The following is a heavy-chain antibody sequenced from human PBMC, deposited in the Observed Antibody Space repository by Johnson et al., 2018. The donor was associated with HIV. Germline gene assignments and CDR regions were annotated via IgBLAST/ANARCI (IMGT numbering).Heavy chain of an antibody. J-gene: IGHJ3*02. D-gene: IGHD2-2*01. CDR1: GFTFTNYG. V-gene: IGHV3-30*02. CDR2: IRYDETNK. Sequence: QVQLVESGGGLVKPGGSLRISCVASGFTFTNYGMHWVRQAPGKGLEWVAFIRYDETNKYYADSVKGRFTISRDNSKDTLYLQMNSLRTEDTAVYYCASLRVVPTTTLHDAFDIWGQGTMVTVSS. CDR3: ASLRVVPTTTLHDAFDI.